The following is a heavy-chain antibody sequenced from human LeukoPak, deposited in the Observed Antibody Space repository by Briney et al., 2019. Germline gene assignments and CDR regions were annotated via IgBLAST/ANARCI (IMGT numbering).Heavy chain of an antibody. V-gene: IGHV1-2*02. Sequence: ASVKVSCKASGYTFTGYYMHRVRQAPGHGLEWMGWINPNSGGTNYAQKFQGRVTMTRDTSISTAYMELSRLRSDDTAVYYCARGSRYLYYYGSGSYYSGPRITYYYYGMDVWGQGTTVTVSS. CDR1: GYTFTGYY. CDR3: ARGSRYLYYYGSGSYYSGPRITYYYYGMDV. D-gene: IGHD3-10*01. J-gene: IGHJ6*02. CDR2: INPNSGGT.